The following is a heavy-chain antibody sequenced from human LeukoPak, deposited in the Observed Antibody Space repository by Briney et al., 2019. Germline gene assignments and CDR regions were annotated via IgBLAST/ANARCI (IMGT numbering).Heavy chain of an antibody. Sequence: RSLRLSCAASGFTFDDYAMHWIRQAPGKGLEWVSGISWNSGNIGYADSVKGRFTISRDNAKNSLYLQMNSLRAEDTALYYCANAPLSSSYGFDYWGQGTLVTVSS. D-gene: IGHD6-6*01. CDR2: ISWNSGNI. V-gene: IGHV3-9*01. CDR3: ANAPLSSSYGFDY. J-gene: IGHJ4*02. CDR1: GFTFDDYA.